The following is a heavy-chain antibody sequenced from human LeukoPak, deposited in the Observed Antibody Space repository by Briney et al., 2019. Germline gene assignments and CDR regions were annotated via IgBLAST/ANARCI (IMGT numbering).Heavy chain of an antibody. CDR1: GGSISSGGYS. J-gene: IGHJ4*02. V-gene: IGHV4-30-2*01. CDR3: ARADYGDYKFDN. Sequence: SETLSLTCAVSGGSISSGGYSWSWIRQPPGKGLEWIGYIYHSGSTYYNPSLKSRVTISVDRSKNQFSLKLSSVTAADTAVYYWARADYGDYKFDNGGQGTLVTVSS. CDR2: IYHSGST. D-gene: IGHD4-17*01.